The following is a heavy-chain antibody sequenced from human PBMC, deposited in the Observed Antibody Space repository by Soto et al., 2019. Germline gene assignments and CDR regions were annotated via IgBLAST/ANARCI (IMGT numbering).Heavy chain of an antibody. Sequence: PSKTLSLTCTVSGGPVTSDDYYWTWIRHPPGKGLEWIGCIYYSGSTNYNPSLKSRVIISLDTSKNQFSLNLSSVTAADTAVYYCARDPITRERRSGNYYFEYWGQATLVNVPS. CDR3: ARDPITRERRSGNYYFEY. D-gene: IGHD6-25*01. J-gene: IGHJ4*02. CDR2: IYYSGST. CDR1: GGPVTSDDYY. V-gene: IGHV4-61*08.